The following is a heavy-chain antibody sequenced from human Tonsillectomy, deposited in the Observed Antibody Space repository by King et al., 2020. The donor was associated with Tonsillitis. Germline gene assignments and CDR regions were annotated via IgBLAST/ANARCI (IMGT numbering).Heavy chain of an antibody. V-gene: IGHV4-39*01. J-gene: IGHJ6*03. CDR2: IYYSGST. CDR3: ARHLVPAAIYYNQDYYYYYMDV. D-gene: IGHD2-2*01. CDR1: GGSISSSSYY. Sequence: QLQESGPGLVKPSETLSLTCTVSGGSISSSSYYWGWIRQPPGKGLEWIGSIYYSGSTYYNPSLKSRVTISVDTSKNQFSLKLSSVTAADTAVYYCARHLVPAAIYYNQDYYYYYMDVWGKGTTVTVSS.